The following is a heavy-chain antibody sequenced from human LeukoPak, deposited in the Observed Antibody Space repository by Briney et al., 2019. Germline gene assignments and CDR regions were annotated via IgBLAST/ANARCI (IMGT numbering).Heavy chain of an antibody. Sequence: GGSLRLSCAASGFTFSSYWMSWVRQAPGKGLEWVANIKQDGSEKYYVDSVKGRFTISRDNAKNSLYLQMNSLRAEDTAVYYCARGRYCSSTSCHYFDYWGQGILVTVSS. V-gene: IGHV3-7*01. J-gene: IGHJ4*02. D-gene: IGHD2-2*01. CDR2: IKQDGSEK. CDR3: ARGRYCSSTSCHYFDY. CDR1: GFTFSSYW.